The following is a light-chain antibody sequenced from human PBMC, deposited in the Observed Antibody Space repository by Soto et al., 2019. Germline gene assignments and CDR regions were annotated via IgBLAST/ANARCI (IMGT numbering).Light chain of an antibody. J-gene: IGLJ2*01. Sequence: SALTQPASVSGSPGQSITISCTGTSGDIGTYKYVSWYQQYPGKAPKLIIYNIRGRPSGVSSRFSGSQSGNTASLAISGLRAEDEADYFCSAYVDSGAVIFGRGTKVTVL. CDR3: SAYVDSGAVI. V-gene: IGLV2-14*01. CDR1: SGDIGTYKY. CDR2: NIR.